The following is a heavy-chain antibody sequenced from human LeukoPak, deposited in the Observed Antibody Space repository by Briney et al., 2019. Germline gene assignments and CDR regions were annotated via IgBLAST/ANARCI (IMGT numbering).Heavy chain of an antibody. CDR3: ARHYYDSSGYRRDYYFDY. D-gene: IGHD3-22*01. CDR2: VRYSGRT. J-gene: IGHJ4*02. V-gene: IGHV4-39*01. Sequence: PSETLSLTCTVSGASITSSSDYWGWFRQPPGKGLEWIGSVRYSGRTYYNPALKSRLTMSVDTSKREFALKLRSVTAANTAVYFCARHYYDSSGYRRDYYFDYWGQGTLVTVSS. CDR1: GASITSSSDY.